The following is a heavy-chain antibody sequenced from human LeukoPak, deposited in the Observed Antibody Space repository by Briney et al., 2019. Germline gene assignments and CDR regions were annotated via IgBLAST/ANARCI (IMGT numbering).Heavy chain of an antibody. J-gene: IGHJ4*02. CDR2: IYPGDSDT. V-gene: IGHV5-51*01. CDR3: ARLSSCYDFKVLIDY. D-gene: IGHD5-12*01. Sequence: GESLKISCKGSGYSFTSYWIGWVRQMPGKGLEWMGIIYPGDSDTRYSPSFQGQVTISADKSISTAYLQWSSLKASDTAMYYCARLSSCYDFKVLIDYWGQGTLVTVSS. CDR1: GYSFTSYW.